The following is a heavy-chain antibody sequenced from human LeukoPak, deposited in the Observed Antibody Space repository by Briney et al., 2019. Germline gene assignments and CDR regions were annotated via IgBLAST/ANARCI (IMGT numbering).Heavy chain of an antibody. J-gene: IGHJ6*03. CDR2: MNPKSGAT. CDR3: ARGSDYDDYFYMDF. V-gene: IGHV1-2*02. Sequence: GASVKVSCETSGYRFTGYYLHWVRQAPGPGLEWMGWMNPKSGATDYARKFQGRVTMTRDTSISTAYMELTRLRSDDTAVYFCARGSDYDDYFYMDFWGKGTTVTVSS. CDR1: GYRFTGYY.